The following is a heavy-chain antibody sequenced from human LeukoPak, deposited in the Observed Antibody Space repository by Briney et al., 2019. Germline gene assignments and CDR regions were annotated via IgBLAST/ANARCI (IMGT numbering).Heavy chain of an antibody. V-gene: IGHV3-23*01. J-gene: IGHJ4*02. D-gene: IGHD1-26*01. CDR2: IEVGGAMT. Sequence: GGSLRLSCAASGFTFSSYAMTWVRRVPGKGLEWVSTIEVGGAMTHYADSVKGRFTISRDTSKKTLYLQMSSLRVEDTAVYYCAKPLGGSYLFDLWGPGTLVTVSS. CDR1: GFTFSSYA. CDR3: AKPLGGSYLFDL.